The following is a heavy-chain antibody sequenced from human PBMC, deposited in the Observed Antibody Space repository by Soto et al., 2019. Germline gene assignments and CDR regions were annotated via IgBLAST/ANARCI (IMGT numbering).Heavy chain of an antibody. CDR1: GYTFTDNN. CDR2: INPGSGGT. Sequence: QVQLVQSGAEVKKPGASVKVSCKASGYTFTDNNIHWVRQAPGQGLEWMGWINPGSGGTNYAQKFQGRVTMTRDTSISTAYMELSSLTSDATAVYYCARGVGSSWFDPWGQGTLVTVSS. V-gene: IGHV1-2*02. CDR3: ARGVGSSWFDP. D-gene: IGHD6-25*01. J-gene: IGHJ5*02.